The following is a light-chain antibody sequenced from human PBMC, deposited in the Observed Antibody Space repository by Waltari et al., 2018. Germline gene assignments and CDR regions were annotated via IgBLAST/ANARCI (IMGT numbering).Light chain of an antibody. J-gene: IGKJ5*01. Sequence: DIQMTQSPSSVSASVGDRVTITCRASQGINNNIAWYQQKPGKAPSLLIYGASSLQTGVPSRCRDSGSRTEFTLTISSLQPEDFATYYCQQINSFPITFGQGTRLEIK. CDR3: QQINSFPIT. CDR2: GAS. CDR1: QGINNN. V-gene: IGKV1-12*01.